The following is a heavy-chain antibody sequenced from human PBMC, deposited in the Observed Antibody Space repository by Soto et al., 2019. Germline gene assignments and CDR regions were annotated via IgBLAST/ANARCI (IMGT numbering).Heavy chain of an antibody. D-gene: IGHD6-6*01. CDR2: ISSSSSTI. V-gene: IGHV3-48*02. Sequence: GGSLRLSCAASGFTFSSYSMNWVRQAPGKGLEWVSYISSSSSTIYYADSVKGRFTISRDNAKNSLYLQMNSLRDEDTAVYYCARDLFRSSSSPNWFDPWGQGTLVTVSS. CDR3: ARDLFRSSSSPNWFDP. CDR1: GFTFSSYS. J-gene: IGHJ5*02.